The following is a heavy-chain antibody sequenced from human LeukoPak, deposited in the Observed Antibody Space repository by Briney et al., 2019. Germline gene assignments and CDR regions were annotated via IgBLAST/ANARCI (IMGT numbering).Heavy chain of an antibody. CDR2: IWYDGSNK. D-gene: IGHD2-15*01. Sequence: GGSLRLSCAASGFTFSSYGMHWVRQAPGKGLEWVAVIWYDGSNKYYADSVKGRFTISRDNSKNTLYLQMNSLRAEDTAVYYCARGHSYCSGGSCYGPLIDPWGQGTLVTVSS. CDR1: GFTFSSYG. CDR3: ARGHSYCSGGSCYGPLIDP. V-gene: IGHV3-33*01. J-gene: IGHJ5*02.